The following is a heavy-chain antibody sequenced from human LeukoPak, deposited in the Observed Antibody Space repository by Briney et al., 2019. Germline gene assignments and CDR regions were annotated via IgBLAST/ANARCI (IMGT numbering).Heavy chain of an antibody. J-gene: IGHJ4*02. D-gene: IGHD6-19*01. CDR3: ARPRSAWSQGGDFEY. Sequence: SQTLSLTCTVSGGSISSGGYYWSWIRQHPGKGLEWIGYIYYSGSTYYNPSLKSRVTISVDTSKNQFSLKLSSVTAADTAVYYCARPRSAWSQGGDFEYWGQGALVTVSS. CDR2: IYYSGST. CDR1: GGSISSGGYY. V-gene: IGHV4-31*03.